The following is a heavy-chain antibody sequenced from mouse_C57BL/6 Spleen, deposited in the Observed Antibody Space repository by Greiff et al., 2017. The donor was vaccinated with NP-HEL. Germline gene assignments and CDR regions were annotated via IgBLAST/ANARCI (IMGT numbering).Heavy chain of an antibody. Sequence: DVQLVESGGGLVKPGGSLKLSCAASGFTFSSYTMSWVRQTPEKRLEWVATISGGGGNTYYPDSVKGRFTISRDNAKNTLYLQMSSLRSEDTALYYCARQGYYYGSRGDYFDYWGQGTTLTVSS. V-gene: IGHV5-9*01. D-gene: IGHD1-1*01. CDR1: GFTFSSYT. CDR2: ISGGGGNT. J-gene: IGHJ2*01. CDR3: ARQGYYYGSRGDYFDY.